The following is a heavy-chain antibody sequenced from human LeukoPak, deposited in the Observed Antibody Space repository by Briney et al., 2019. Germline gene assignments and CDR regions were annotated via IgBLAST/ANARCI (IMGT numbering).Heavy chain of an antibody. V-gene: IGHV4-61*01. D-gene: IGHD3-16*01. CDR1: GVTVSSESYH. CDR2: IFNSERS. CDR3: ARGVGGVREGFDL. J-gene: IGHJ3*01. Sequence: SETLSLTCTVSGVTVSSESYHWRWIRQPPGKGLEWIAYIFNSERSNYKPSLKSRLTISVDTYKNQFSLTLNSVTAADAAQYHCARGVGGVREGFDLWVQGTMVTVSS.